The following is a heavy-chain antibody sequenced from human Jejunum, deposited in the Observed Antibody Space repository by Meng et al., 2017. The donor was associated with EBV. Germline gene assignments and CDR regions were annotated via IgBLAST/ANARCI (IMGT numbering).Heavy chain of an antibody. Sequence: EVQLVESXXGLVKPGGSLRLSCAASGFTFSSYSMNWVRQAPGKGLEWVSSITSSSAYIYYADSVKGRFTISRDNAKNSLYLQMNSLRAEDTAVYYCSFITTAGYYFDYWGQGTLVTVSS. V-gene: IGHV3-21*02. CDR3: SFITTAGYYFDY. CDR1: GFTFSSYS. J-gene: IGHJ4*02. D-gene: IGHD6-13*01. CDR2: ITSSSAYI.